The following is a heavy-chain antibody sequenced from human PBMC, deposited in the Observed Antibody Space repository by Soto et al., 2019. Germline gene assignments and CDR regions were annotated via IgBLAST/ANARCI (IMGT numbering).Heavy chain of an antibody. V-gene: IGHV3-30-3*01. D-gene: IGHD5-18*01. J-gene: IGHJ6*02. Sequence: GGSLRLSCAASGFTFSSYAMHWVRQAPSKGLEWVAVISYDGSNKYYAESLKGRITISRDNSKNTLYLQMNSLRAEDTAVYYCARQGPRRGYSYGSRGPDDVSGQGTTVTVSS. CDR2: ISYDGSNK. CDR1: GFTFSSYA. CDR3: ARQGPRRGYSYGSRGPDDV.